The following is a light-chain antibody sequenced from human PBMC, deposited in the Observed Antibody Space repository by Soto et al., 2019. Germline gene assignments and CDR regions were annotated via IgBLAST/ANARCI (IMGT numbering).Light chain of an antibody. CDR3: YSYTSSSTVL. J-gene: IGLJ2*01. CDR2: DVS. V-gene: IGLV2-14*03. Sequence: QSALTQPASVSGSPGQSITISCTGISSDIGGYNYVSWYQQLPGKAPKLMIYDVSNRRSGVSNRFSGSKSGNTASLTISGLQAEDEADYYCYSYTSSSTVLFGGGTEVTVL. CDR1: SSDIGGYNY.